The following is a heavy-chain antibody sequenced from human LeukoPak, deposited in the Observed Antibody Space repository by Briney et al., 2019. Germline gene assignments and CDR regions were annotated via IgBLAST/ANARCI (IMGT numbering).Heavy chain of an antibody. V-gene: IGHV3-21*01. D-gene: IGHD6-13*01. Sequence: GGSLRLSCAASGFTFSSYSMTWVRQAPGRGLEWVSSISTNTNYMYYADSVKGRFTISRDYAKNSVYLQMNSLRAEDTAVYYCARLVSNWSDYWGQGTLVTVSS. J-gene: IGHJ4*02. CDR1: GFTFSSYS. CDR3: ARLVSNWSDY. CDR2: ISTNTNYM.